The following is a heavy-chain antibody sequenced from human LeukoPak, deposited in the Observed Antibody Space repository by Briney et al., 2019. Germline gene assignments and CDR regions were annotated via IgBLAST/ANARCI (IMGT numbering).Heavy chain of an antibody. CDR1: GGSISSYY. CDR2: IFYSGST. Sequence: PSETLSLTCTVSGGSISSYYWSWIRQPPGKGLEWIGNIFYSGSTYYSPSLKSRVIISLDTSRNQFSLKLNSVTAADTAVYYCAKSNGYGLVDIWGQGTMVTVSS. CDR3: AKSNGYGLVDI. V-gene: IGHV4-59*12. D-gene: IGHD3-10*01. J-gene: IGHJ3*02.